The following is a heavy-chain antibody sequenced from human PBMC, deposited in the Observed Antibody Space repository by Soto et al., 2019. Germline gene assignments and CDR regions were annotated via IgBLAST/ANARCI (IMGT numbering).Heavy chain of an antibody. V-gene: IGHV1-2*04. Sequence: ASVKVSCKASGYTFTGYHMHWVRQAPGQGLEWMGWINPNSGGTNYAQKFQGWVTMTRDTSISTAYMELSRLRSDDTAVYYCARARSLVYANLYYYYGMNVWGQGTTVTVSS. J-gene: IGHJ6*02. CDR2: INPNSGGT. D-gene: IGHD2-8*01. CDR3: ARARSLVYANLYYYYGMNV. CDR1: GYTFTGYH.